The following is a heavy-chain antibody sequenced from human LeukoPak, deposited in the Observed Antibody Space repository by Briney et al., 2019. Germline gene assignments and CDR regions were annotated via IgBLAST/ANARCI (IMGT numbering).Heavy chain of an antibody. CDR1: GFNFGSDA. CDR3: ARDPSGSGWSLSD. D-gene: IGHD6-19*01. J-gene: IGHJ4*02. CDR2: TWSDGSNN. V-gene: IGHV3-33*01. Sequence: TGGSLRLSCTASGFNFGSDAMHWVRQAPGKGLEWVAFTWSDGSNNHYADSVKGRFTISRDNSKNTVCLQMNSLRVEDTAVYYCARDPSGSGWSLSDWGQGTPVTVSS.